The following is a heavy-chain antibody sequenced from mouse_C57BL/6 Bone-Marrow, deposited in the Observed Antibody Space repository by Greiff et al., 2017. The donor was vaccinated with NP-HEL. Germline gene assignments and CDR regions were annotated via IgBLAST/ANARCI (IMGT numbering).Heavy chain of an antibody. CDR1: GYTFTSYW. V-gene: IGHV1-50*01. Sequence: QVQLQQPGAELVKPGASVKLSCKASGYTFTSYWMQWANQRPGQGLEWIGEIDPSDSYTNYNQKFKGKATLTVDTSSSTAYMQLSSLTSEDSAVYYCARTYYYVFAYWGQGTLVTVSA. D-gene: IGHD1-1*01. CDR2: IDPSDSYT. J-gene: IGHJ3*01. CDR3: ARTYYYVFAY.